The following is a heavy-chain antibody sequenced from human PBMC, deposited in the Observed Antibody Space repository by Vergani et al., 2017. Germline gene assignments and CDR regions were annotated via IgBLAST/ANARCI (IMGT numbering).Heavy chain of an antibody. J-gene: IGHJ4*02. D-gene: IGHD5-12*01. Sequence: QVQLQESGPGLVEPSETLSLTCAVSGYSIRHGYYWGWIRQPPGKGREGIGSIYHSGSTHYNPSLKSRITISVDTSKNDFSLKVTSVTAADTAVYYCTRQPQEGASGPPSVPTWGQGISVIVSS. V-gene: IGHV4-38-2*01. CDR2: IYHSGST. CDR3: TRQPQEGASGPPSVPT. CDR1: GYSIRHGYY.